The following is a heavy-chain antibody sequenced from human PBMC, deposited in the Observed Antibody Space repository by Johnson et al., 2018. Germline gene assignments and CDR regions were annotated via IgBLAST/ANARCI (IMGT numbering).Heavy chain of an antibody. Sequence: VQLQESGGGLVNPGRSLRLSCSASGFTFGDYHMSWFHQAPGKGLEWVGFIRSKAYSETTEDAASVKGRFTVARDDSKGIAFLQMNSLKTEDTAVYYCARGDHYYFSSGLGNYWGQGTLVTVSS. CDR1: GFTFGDYH. D-gene: IGHD3-22*01. CDR2: IRSKAYSETT. CDR3: ARGDHYYFSSGLGNY. J-gene: IGHJ4*02. V-gene: IGHV3-49*05.